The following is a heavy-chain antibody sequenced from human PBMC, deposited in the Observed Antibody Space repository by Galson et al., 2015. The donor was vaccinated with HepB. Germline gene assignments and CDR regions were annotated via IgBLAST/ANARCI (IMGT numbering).Heavy chain of an antibody. D-gene: IGHD3-10*01. V-gene: IGHV3-21*01. CDR1: GFIFSNFD. CDR3: ARGDYYGSGNYEGDY. J-gene: IGHJ4*02. CDR2: ISSSGSYM. Sequence: LRLSCAASGFIFSNFDMNWVRQAPGKGLEWVSAISSSGSYMYYADSLKGRLTISRDNANKSLYLRVNSLRAEDTAVYYCARGDYYGSGNYEGDYWGQGTLVTVSS.